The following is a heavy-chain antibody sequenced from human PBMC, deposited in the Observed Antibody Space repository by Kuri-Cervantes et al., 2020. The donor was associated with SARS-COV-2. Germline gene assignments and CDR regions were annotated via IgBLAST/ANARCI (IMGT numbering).Heavy chain of an antibody. D-gene: IGHD3-22*01. J-gene: IGHJ3*02. CDR2: INHSGST. Sequence: SETLSLTCAVYGGSFSGYYWSWIRQPPGKGLEWIGEINHSGSTNYNPSLKSRVTISVDTSKNQFSLKLSSVTAADTAVYYCAGSRVSSTLSGYYYVSGAFDIWGQGTMVTVSS. CDR1: GGSFSGYY. V-gene: IGHV4-34*01. CDR3: AGSRVSSTLSGYYYVSGAFDI.